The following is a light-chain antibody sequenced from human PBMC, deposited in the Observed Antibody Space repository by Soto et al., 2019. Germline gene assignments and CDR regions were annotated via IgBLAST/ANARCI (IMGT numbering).Light chain of an antibody. V-gene: IGLV2-23*01. CDR3: SSYAGTSFWV. J-gene: IGLJ3*02. Sequence: QSALTQPASVSGSPGQSITISCTGTSSDVGTYKFVSWYQQHPGKVPTLMIYEGNKRPSGVSNRFSGSKSGNTATLTISGLEAEEEANYCCSSYAGTSFWVFGGGTKLTVL. CDR1: SSDVGTYKF. CDR2: EGN.